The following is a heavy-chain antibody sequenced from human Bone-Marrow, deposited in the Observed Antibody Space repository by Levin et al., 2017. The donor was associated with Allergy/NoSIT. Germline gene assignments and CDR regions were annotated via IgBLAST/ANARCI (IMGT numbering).Heavy chain of an antibody. CDR1: GFTFTKFA. CDR2: ISYDGAKK. CDR3: ARSNGDYTLWYYGLDV. D-gene: IGHD4-17*01. Sequence: PGGSLRLSCGVSGFTFTKFAIHWVRRAPGRGLEWVAVISYDGAKKFYADSVKGRFTISRDNSKNTVDLEMTSLHSDDTGVYSCARSNGDYTLWYYGLDVWGQGTAGSVSS. J-gene: IGHJ6*02. V-gene: IGHV3-30-3*01.